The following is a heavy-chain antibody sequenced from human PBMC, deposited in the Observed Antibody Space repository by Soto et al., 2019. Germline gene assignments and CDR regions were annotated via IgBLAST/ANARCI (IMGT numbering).Heavy chain of an antibody. CDR1: GFTFSSYA. D-gene: IGHD6-13*01. CDR2: ISGRGGST. V-gene: IGHV3-23*01. CDR3: AKDPYSSSRAWNWFDP. Sequence: EVQLLESGGGLVQPGGSLRLSCAASGFTFSSYAMSWVRQAPGKGLEWVSAISGRGGSTYYADSVKGRFTISRDNSKNTLYLQMNSLRAEDTAVYYCAKDPYSSSRAWNWFDPWGQGTLVTVSS. J-gene: IGHJ5*02.